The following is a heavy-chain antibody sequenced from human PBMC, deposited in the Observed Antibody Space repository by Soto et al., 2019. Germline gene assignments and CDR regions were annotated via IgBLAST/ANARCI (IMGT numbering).Heavy chain of an antibody. V-gene: IGHV1-18*01. CDR1: GYTFTSYG. Sequence: ASVKVSCKASGYTFTSYGISWVRQAPGQGLEWMGWISAYNDNTNYAQKLQSRVTMTTDTSTSTAYIELRSLRSDDTTKYYCARSPGIAAAGNDYWGQGTLVTVSS. CDR3: ARSPGIAAAGNDY. CDR2: ISAYNDNT. J-gene: IGHJ4*02. D-gene: IGHD6-13*01.